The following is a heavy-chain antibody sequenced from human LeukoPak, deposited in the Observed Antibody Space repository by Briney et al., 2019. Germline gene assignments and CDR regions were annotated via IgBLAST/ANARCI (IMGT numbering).Heavy chain of an antibody. J-gene: IGHJ6*02. CDR1: GGSISSYY. CDR3: ARHLVYGDYFPNYYYGMDV. D-gene: IGHD4-17*01. V-gene: IGHV4-59*08. CDR2: IYYSGST. Sequence: PSETLSLTCTVSGGSISSYYWSWIRQPPGKGLEWIGYIYYSGSTNYNPSLKSRVTISVDTSKNQFSLKLSSVTAADTAVYYCARHLVYGDYFPNYYYGMDVWGQGTTVTVSS.